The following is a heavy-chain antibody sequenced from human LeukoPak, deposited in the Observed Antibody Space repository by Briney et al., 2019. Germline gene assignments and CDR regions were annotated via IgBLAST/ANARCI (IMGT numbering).Heavy chain of an antibody. V-gene: IGHV3-23*01. CDR2: ISGRDGST. D-gene: IGHD5-18*01. CDR1: GFTFSSYA. J-gene: IGHJ4*02. Sequence: PGGSLRLSCAASGFTFSSYAMSWVRQPPGKGLEWVSAISGRDGSTYYADSVKGRFTISRDNSKSTLYLQMNSLRAEDTAVYYCARVDTVMAYYFDLWGQGTLVTVSS. CDR3: ARVDTVMAYYFDL.